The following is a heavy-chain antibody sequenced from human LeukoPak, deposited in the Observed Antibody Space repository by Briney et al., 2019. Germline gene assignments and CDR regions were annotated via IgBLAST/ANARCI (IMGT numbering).Heavy chain of an antibody. J-gene: IGHJ6*03. Sequence: ASVKVSCKASGYTFTSYYMHWVRQAPGQGLEWMGIINPSGGSTSYAQKFQGRVTMTRDMSTSTVYMELSSLRSDDTAVYYCARVMKGLADYYYYYYMDVWGKGTTVTVSS. V-gene: IGHV1-46*01. CDR1: GYTFTSYY. CDR2: INPSGGST. CDR3: ARVMKGLADYYYYYYMDV. D-gene: IGHD2-21*01.